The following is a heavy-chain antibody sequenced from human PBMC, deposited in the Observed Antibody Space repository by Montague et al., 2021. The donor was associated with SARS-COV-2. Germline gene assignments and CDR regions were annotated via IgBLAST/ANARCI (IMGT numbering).Heavy chain of an antibody. D-gene: IGHD3-9*01. V-gene: IGHV2-70*04. Sequence: VKPTQTLTLTCTFSGVSLSTSGMRASWIRQPPGKALEWLARIDLDYYKFYSTSLKTRLTISKDTSKNQVVLTMTNMDPVDTATYYCARSYYDILTAYYTPFDSWGQGTLVTVSS. CDR1: GVSLSTSGMR. CDR3: ARSYYDILTAYYTPFDS. CDR2: IDLDYYK. J-gene: IGHJ4*02.